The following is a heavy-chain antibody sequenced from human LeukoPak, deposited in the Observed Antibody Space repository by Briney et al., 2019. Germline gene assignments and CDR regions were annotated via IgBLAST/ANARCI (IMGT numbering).Heavy chain of an antibody. CDR2: ISGSGGST. V-gene: IGHV3-23*01. Sequence: GGSLRLSCAASGFTFSDYYMSWIRQAPGKGLEWVSAISGSGGSTYYADSVKGRFTISRDNSKNTLYLQMNSLRAEDTAVYYCAKPGSSPLGVDYWGQGTLVTVSS. CDR3: AKPGSSPLGVDY. J-gene: IGHJ4*02. CDR1: GFTFSDYY. D-gene: IGHD6-13*01.